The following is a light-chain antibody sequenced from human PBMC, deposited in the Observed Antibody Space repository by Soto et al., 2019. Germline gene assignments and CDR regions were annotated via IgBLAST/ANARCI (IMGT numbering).Light chain of an antibody. CDR3: QHYTTWGRI. V-gene: IGKV3D-15*01. J-gene: IGKJ4*01. CDR1: QRVSSN. Sequence: EVVMTESTATLSVSPGERATLSCRASQRVSSNLSWYRQKLGQAPRLLIYGASTRATGIPDRFSGSGSGAAFTLTISCSQSADFVPFYCQHYTTWGRIFGVGTKVDIK. CDR2: GAS.